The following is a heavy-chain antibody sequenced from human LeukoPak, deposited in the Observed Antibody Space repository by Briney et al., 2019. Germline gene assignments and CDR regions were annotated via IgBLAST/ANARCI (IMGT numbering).Heavy chain of an antibody. D-gene: IGHD2-15*01. CDR1: GYTFTSYA. J-gene: IGHJ6*02. Sequence: GASVKVSCKASGYTFTSYAMHWVRQAPGQRLEWMGWINAGNGNTKYSQKFQGRVTITRDTSASTAYMELSSLRSEDTAVYYCARPGYCSGGSCSPNYYYGMDVWGQGTTVTVSS. CDR3: ARPGYCSGGSCSPNYYYGMDV. V-gene: IGHV1-3*01. CDR2: INAGNGNT.